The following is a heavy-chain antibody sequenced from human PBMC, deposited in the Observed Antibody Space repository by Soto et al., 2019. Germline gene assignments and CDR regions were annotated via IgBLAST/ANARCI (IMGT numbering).Heavy chain of an antibody. CDR1: GFTFSESA. J-gene: IGHJ5*02. CDR3: ARPSGGWENWFYP. V-gene: IGHV3-48*02. Sequence: GGSLRLSCAASGFTFSESAMHWVRQASGKGLEWISYISSSTTTIFYADSVKGRFTISRDNAKNSLYLQMNSLRDDDTAVYYCARPSGGWENWFYPCGQGTVVTVSS. CDR2: ISSSTTTI. D-gene: IGHD6-19*01.